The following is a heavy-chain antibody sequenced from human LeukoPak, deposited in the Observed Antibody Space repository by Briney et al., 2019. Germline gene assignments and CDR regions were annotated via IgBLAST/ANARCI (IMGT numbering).Heavy chain of an antibody. CDR1: GGSISSYY. CDR3: ARDPMNRRFDY. D-gene: IGHD3-22*01. J-gene: IGHJ4*02. CDR2: IYYSGST. V-gene: IGHV4-59*01. Sequence: SETLSLTCTVSGGSISSYYWSWIRQPRAKGLEWIGYIYYSGSTNYNPSLKSRVTISVDTSKNQFSLKLSSVTAADTAVYYCARDPMNRRFDYWGQGTLVTVSS.